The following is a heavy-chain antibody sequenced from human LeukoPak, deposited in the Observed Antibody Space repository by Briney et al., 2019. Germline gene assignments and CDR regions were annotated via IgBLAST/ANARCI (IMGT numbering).Heavy chain of an antibody. CDR1: GYTFTSYG. CDR3: ARALIPYYYDSSGYSGFDY. V-gene: IGHV1-18*01. J-gene: IGHJ4*02. D-gene: IGHD3-22*01. CDR2: ISAYNGNT. Sequence: GASVKVSCKASGYTFTSYGISWVRQAPGQGLEWMGWISAYNGNTDYAQKLQGRVTMTTDTSTSTTYMELRSLRSDDTAVYYCARALIPYYYDSSGYSGFDYWGQGTLVTVSS.